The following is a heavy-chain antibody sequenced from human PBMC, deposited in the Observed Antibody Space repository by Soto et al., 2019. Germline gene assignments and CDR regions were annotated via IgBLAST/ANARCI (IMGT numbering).Heavy chain of an antibody. CDR2: IYHSGST. V-gene: IGHV4-4*02. CDR3: VRDADETAIVPAPWLV. CDR1: GGSISSSQW. D-gene: IGHD2-21*02. J-gene: IGHJ6*02. Sequence: QVHLQESGPGLVNPSGTLTLTCAVSGGSISSSQWWGWVRPAPGKGLEWIGEIYHSGSTNYNPSLKSRITMSVDKSKNQFSVNLSSVTAADTAVYYCVRDADETAIVPAPWLVWGRGTMVTVSS.